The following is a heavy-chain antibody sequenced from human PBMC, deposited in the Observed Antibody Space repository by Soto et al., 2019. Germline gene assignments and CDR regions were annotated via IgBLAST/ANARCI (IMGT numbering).Heavy chain of an antibody. CDR1: GGSISSSSSY. CDR2: IYYLGNT. D-gene: IGHD3-22*01. J-gene: IGHJ4*02. V-gene: IGHV4-39*01. CDR3: EGLFPYVSSGYHINY. Sequence: SETLSLTCTFSGGSISSSSSYWGWIRQPPGKGLEWVGSIYYLGNTYYNPSLGGRVSISVDKSKNQFSLKLNSVTAADTAVFYCEGLFPYVSSGYHINYLGQGTLVTVSS.